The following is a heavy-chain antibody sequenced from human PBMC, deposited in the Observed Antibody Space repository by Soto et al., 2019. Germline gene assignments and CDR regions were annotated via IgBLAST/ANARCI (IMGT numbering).Heavy chain of an antibody. CDR3: AREGAQKPFSS. CDR1: GFTFSNYN. V-gene: IGHV3-21*01. J-gene: IGHJ5*02. CDR2: ISGSSIYI. Sequence: GGSLRLPCVASGFTFSNYNMNWVRQAPGKGLEWVSHISGSSIYIHYADSVRGRFTISRDNAKNSVYLQMDSLRVEDTAVYYCAREGAQKPFSSWGQGALVAVSS.